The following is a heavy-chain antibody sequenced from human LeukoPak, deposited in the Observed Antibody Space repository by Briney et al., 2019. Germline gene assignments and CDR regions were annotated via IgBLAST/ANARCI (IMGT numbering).Heavy chain of an antibody. CDR2: INHSGST. V-gene: IGHV4-34*01. D-gene: IGHD4-17*01. J-gene: IGHJ6*03. Sequence: SETLSLTCSVSGDSIMSENYWGWIRQPPGKGLEWIGEINHSGSTNYNPSLKSRVTISVDTSKNQFSLKLSSVTAADTAVYYCARLARVTTAFYYYYYMDVWGKGTTVRLL. CDR3: ARLARVTTAFYYYYYMDV. CDR1: GDSIMSENY.